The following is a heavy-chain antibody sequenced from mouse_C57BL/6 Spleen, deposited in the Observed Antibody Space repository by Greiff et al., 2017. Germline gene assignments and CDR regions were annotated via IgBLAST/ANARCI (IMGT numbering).Heavy chain of an antibody. Sequence: QVQLKESGAELARPGASVKMSCKASGYTFTSYTMHWVQQRPGQGLEWIGYINPSSGYTKYNQKFKDKATLTADKSSSTAYMQLSSLTSEDSAVYYCARGDDGYYGFAYWGQGTLVTVSA. CDR2: INPSSGYT. CDR3: ARGDDGYYGFAY. V-gene: IGHV1-4*01. J-gene: IGHJ3*01. CDR1: GYTFTSYT. D-gene: IGHD2-3*01.